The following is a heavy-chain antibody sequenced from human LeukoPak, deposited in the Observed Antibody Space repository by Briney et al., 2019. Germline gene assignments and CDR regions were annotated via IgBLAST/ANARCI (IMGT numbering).Heavy chain of an antibody. CDR2: IYYSGST. J-gene: IGHJ5*02. CDR3: ARAGGRRSWYVDWFDP. D-gene: IGHD6-13*01. Sequence: SETLSLTCTVSGRSISSYYWSWIRQPPGKGLEWIGYIYYSGSTNYNPSLKSRVTISVDTSKNQFSLKLSSVTAADTAVYYCARAGGRRSWYVDWFDPWGQGTLVTVSS. V-gene: IGHV4-59*01. CDR1: GRSISSYY.